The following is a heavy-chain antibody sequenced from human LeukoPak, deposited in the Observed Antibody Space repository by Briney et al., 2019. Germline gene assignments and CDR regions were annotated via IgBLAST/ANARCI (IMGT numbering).Heavy chain of an antibody. J-gene: IGHJ4*02. Sequence: GGSLRLSCAASGFTFSSYSTNWVRQAPGKGLEWVSSISSSSSYIYYADSVKGRFTISRDNAKNSLYLQMNSLRAEDTAVYYCARDSGIAFDYWGQGTLVTVSS. V-gene: IGHV3-21*01. CDR1: GFTFSSYS. CDR3: ARDSGIAFDY. D-gene: IGHD2-15*01. CDR2: ISSSSSYI.